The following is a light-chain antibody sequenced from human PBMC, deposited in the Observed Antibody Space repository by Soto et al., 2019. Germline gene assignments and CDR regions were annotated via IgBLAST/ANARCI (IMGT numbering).Light chain of an antibody. Sequence: DIQMTQSPSTLSASVGDRVTITCRASQSISSRLAWYQQKPGKVPKLLIYKASSLESGVPSRFSGSGSGTEFTLTISSLQPADFATYYCQQYDSYSWTFGQGTKVEI. V-gene: IGKV1-5*03. J-gene: IGKJ1*01. CDR2: KAS. CDR3: QQYDSYSWT. CDR1: QSISSR.